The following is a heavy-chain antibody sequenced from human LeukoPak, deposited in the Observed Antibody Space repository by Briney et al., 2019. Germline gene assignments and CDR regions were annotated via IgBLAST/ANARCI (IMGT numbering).Heavy chain of an antibody. CDR3: ARDRYCSGGSCYGIDY. V-gene: IGHV4-39*02. J-gene: IGHJ4*02. Sequence: PSETLSLTCTVSGGSIRSSYYYWGWIRQPPGKGLEWIGSIYDSGSTYYNPSLKSRVTISVDTSKNQFSLKLSSVTAADTAVYYCARDRYCSGGSCYGIDYWGQGTLVTVSS. CDR2: IYDSGST. D-gene: IGHD2-15*01. CDR1: GGSIRSSYYY.